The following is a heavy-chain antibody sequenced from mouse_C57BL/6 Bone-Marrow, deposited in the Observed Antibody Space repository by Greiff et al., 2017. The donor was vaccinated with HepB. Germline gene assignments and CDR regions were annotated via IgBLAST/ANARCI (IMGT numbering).Heavy chain of an antibody. V-gene: IGHV7-3*01. CDR1: GFSFTDYY. Sequence: EVQLEESGRGLVQPGGSLGLSCAASGFSFTDYYMSWVRQSPGKALEWLGFIRNKANGYTTAYSASVKGRFTISRDNSQSILYRQMNALRADDIASYDGARRDLSCPFGRCGHGTPVFVSA. CDR2: IRNKANGYTT. D-gene: IGHD2-3*01. CDR3: ARRDLSCPFGR. J-gene: IGHJ3*01.